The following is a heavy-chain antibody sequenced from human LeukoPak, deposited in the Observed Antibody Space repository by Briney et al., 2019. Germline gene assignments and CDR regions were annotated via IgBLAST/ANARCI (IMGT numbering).Heavy chain of an antibody. Sequence: GASVKVSCKASGYTFTGYYIHWVRQAPGQGLEWMGWINPNNGGTNYAQKFQCRVTMTRDTSISTAYMELSRLTSDDTAVYYCAANIVAPGTGWFDAWGQGTLVTVSS. CDR1: GYTFTGYY. D-gene: IGHD6-13*01. J-gene: IGHJ5*02. CDR3: AANIVAPGTGWFDA. V-gene: IGHV1-2*02. CDR2: INPNNGGT.